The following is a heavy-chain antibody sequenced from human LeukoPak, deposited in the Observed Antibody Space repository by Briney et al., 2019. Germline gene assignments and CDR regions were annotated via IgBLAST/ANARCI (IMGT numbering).Heavy chain of an antibody. J-gene: IGHJ4*02. CDR1: GFTFSNVA. Sequence: GGSLRLSCAASGFTFSNVAMSWVRQAPGKGLEWVGRIKSKTDGGTTDNAAPVKGRFTISRDDSKNTLYLQMNSLNTEDTAVYYYTTVSSRGPLDYWGRGSLVTVSS. V-gene: IGHV3-15*01. D-gene: IGHD6-6*01. CDR3: TTVSSRGPLDY. CDR2: IKSKTDGGTT.